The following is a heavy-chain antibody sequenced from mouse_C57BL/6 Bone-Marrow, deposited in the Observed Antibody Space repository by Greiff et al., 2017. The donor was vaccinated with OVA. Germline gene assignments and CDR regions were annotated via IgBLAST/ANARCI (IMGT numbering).Heavy chain of an antibody. CDR3: ASGYGSSYAMDY. CDR2: IHPNSGST. D-gene: IGHD1-1*01. Sequence: QVQLQQPGAELVKPGASVKLSCKASGYTFTSYWMHWVKQRPGQGLEWIGMIHPNSGSTNYNEKFKSKGTLTVDKSSSTAYMQLSSLTSEDSAVDYCASGYGSSYAMDYWGQGTSVTVSS. V-gene: IGHV1-64*01. J-gene: IGHJ4*01. CDR1: GYTFTSYW.